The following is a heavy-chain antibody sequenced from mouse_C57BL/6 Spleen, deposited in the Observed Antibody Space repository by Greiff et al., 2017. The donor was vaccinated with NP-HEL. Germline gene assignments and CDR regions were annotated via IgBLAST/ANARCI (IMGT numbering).Heavy chain of an antibody. CDR2: IYPGDGDT. J-gene: IGHJ3*01. CDR1: GYAFSSSW. D-gene: IGHD2-4*01. CDR3: ARTDDYDGWFAY. V-gene: IGHV1-82*01. Sequence: QVQLQQSGPELVKPGASVKISCKASGYAFSSSWMNWVKQRPGKGLEWIGRIYPGDGDTTYNGKFKGKATLTADKSSSTAYMQLSSRTSEDSAVYFCARTDDYDGWFAYWGQGTLVTVSA.